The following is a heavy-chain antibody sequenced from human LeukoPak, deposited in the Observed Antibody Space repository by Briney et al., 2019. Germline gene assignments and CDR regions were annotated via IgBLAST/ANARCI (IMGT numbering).Heavy chain of an antibody. J-gene: IGHJ6*02. D-gene: IGHD1-26*01. CDR3: ARDQKVGATPYFGMDV. CDR2: IILMFGTV. CDR1: GAAFTSYA. Sequence: ASVKVSCKAAGAAFTSYAINWVRQAPGQGLEWMGRIILMFGTVNYEQKFQGRVTIIADKFTSTAYMELSSLRFADTAMYYCARDQKVGATPYFGMDVWGQGTTVTVSS. V-gene: IGHV1-69*06.